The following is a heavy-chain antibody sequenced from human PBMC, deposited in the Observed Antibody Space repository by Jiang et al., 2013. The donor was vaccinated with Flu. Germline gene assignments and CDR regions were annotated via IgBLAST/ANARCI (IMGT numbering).Heavy chain of an antibody. V-gene: IGHV4-34*01. CDR1: GGSFSGYY. J-gene: IGHJ5*02. D-gene: IGHD4-17*01. CDR3: AGDPTTVTTLGDWFDP. CDR2: INHSGST. Sequence: LLKPSETLSLTCAVYGGSFSGYYWSWIRQPPGKGLEWIGEINHSGSTNYNPSLKSRVTISVDTSKNQFSLKLSYCDRADTAVYYCAGDPTTVTTLGDWFDPWGQGTLVTVSS.